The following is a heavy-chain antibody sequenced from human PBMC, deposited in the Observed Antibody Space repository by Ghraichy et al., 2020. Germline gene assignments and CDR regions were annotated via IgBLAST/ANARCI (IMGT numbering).Heavy chain of an antibody. Sequence: LRLSCTVSGGSISSDDITWSWIRRPPGKGLEWIGHIFDTGSAYYHPSLKSRLTISVDTAKNQLSLKLTSVTAADTAVYYCARVKWGRLYASFDYWGQGTLVTVSS. J-gene: IGHJ4*02. CDR1: GGSISSDDIT. V-gene: IGHV4-30-4*01. CDR3: ARVKWGRLYASFDY. D-gene: IGHD2/OR15-2a*01. CDR2: IFDTGSA.